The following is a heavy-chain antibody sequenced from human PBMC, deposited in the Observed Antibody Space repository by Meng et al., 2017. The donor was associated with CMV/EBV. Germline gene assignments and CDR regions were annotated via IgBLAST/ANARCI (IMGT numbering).Heavy chain of an antibody. Sequence: ASVKVSCKASGYTFTGYYMHWVRQAPGQGLERMGWINPNSGGTNYAQKFQGRVTMTRDTSISTAYMELSRLRSDDTAVYYCARTREYDLDYFDYWGQGTLVTVSS. CDR2: INPNSGGT. CDR3: ARTREYDLDYFDY. D-gene: IGHD3-3*01. J-gene: IGHJ4*02. V-gene: IGHV1-2*02. CDR1: GYTFTGYY.